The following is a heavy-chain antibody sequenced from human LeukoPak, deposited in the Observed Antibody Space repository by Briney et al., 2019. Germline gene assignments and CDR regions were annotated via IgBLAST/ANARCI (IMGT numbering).Heavy chain of an antibody. J-gene: IGHJ5*02. V-gene: IGHV4-30-4*02. CDR1: GGSISSGDYY. CDR2: IYYSGSS. CDR3: ARNHILTVFKGFDP. D-gene: IGHD3-9*01. Sequence: SETLSLTCTVSGGSISSGDYYWTWIRQPPGKGLEWIGYIYYSGSSDYNPSLKSRVTISLDTSNNQLSLNLSSVTASDTAVSYCARNHILTVFKGFDPWDQGTLVTVSS.